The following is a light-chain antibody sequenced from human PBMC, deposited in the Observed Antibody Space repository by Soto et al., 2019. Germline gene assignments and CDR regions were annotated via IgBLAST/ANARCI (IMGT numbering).Light chain of an antibody. CDR2: SAS. CDR3: QQYNKWPLT. V-gene: IGKV3D-15*03. CDR1: QSVNNN. J-gene: IGKJ3*01. Sequence: EIVMTQSPVTLSVSPGERATLSCTASQSVNNNVAWYQQKPGHTPRLLIYSASIGATGTPARFSGSGSGSDVTLTISILQSEDFAVDYCQQYNKWPLTFGPGTKVDIK.